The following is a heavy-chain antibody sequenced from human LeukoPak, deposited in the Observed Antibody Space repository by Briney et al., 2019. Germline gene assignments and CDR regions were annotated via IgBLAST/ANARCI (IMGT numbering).Heavy chain of an antibody. CDR2: ISSSTSTI. V-gene: IGHV3-48*01. Sequence: GGSLRLSCAASGFTFSDYAMNWVRQAPGKRLEWVSYISSSTSTIYYADSVKGRFTISRDNAKSSLYLQMNSLRVEDTAVYYGARGDGDIDYWGQGTLVTVSS. J-gene: IGHJ4*02. CDR1: GFTFSDYA. D-gene: IGHD4-17*01. CDR3: ARGDGDIDY.